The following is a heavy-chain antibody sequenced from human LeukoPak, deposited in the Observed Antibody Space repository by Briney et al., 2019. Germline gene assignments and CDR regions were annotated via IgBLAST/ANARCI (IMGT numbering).Heavy chain of an antibody. CDR1: GFTFSSYA. CDR2: ISGSGGST. V-gene: IGHV3-23*01. Sequence: GGSLRLSCAASGFTFSSYAMSWVRQAPGKGLEWVSAISGSGGSTYYADSVKGRFTISRDNAKNSLYLQMNSLRAEDTAVYYCASKAVAGPYYYYYMDVWGKGTTVTVSS. J-gene: IGHJ6*03. D-gene: IGHD6-19*01. CDR3: ASKAVAGPYYYYYMDV.